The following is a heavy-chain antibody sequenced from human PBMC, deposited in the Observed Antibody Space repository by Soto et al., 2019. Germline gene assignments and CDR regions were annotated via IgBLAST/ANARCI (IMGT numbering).Heavy chain of an antibody. J-gene: IGHJ3*02. CDR3: ARSIYSSSSGWTNAAFDI. CDR2: IIPIFGTA. D-gene: IGHD6-6*01. CDR1: GGTFSSYA. Sequence: GASVKVSCKASGGTFSSYAISWVRQAPGQGLEWMGGIIPIFGTANYAQKFQGRVTITADESTSTAYMELSSLRSEDTAVYYCARSIYSSSSGWTNAAFDIWGQGTMVTVSS. V-gene: IGHV1-69*13.